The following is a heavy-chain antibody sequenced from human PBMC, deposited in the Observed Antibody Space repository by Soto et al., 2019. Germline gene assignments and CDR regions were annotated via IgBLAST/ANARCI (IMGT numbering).Heavy chain of an antibody. J-gene: IGHJ4*02. CDR1: GGSISSSTYY. D-gene: IGHD1-26*01. CDR3: AKHRGSYLNTPPEY. CDR2: IYYSGNT. V-gene: IGHV4-39*01. Sequence: PSETLSLTCTVSGGSISSSTYYWGWIRQPPGKGLEWIGSIYYSGNTYYNPSLKSRVTISVDTSKTQFSLKLTSVTAADTAVYYCAKHRGSYLNTPPEYWGQGTLVTVSS.